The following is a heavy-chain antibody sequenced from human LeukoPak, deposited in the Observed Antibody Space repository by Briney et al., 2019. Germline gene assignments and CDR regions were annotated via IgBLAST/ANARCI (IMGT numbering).Heavy chain of an antibody. V-gene: IGHV3-7*01. CDR2: IKQDGSEK. J-gene: IGHJ5*02. CDR3: AKDLMRDRWFGES. Sequence: QAGGSLRLSCAASGFTFSSYWMSWVRQAPGKGLEWVANIKQDGSEKYYVDSVKGRFTISRDNAKNSLYLQMNSLRPEDTAVYYCAKDLMRDRWFGESWGQGTLVTVSS. D-gene: IGHD3-10*01. CDR1: GFTFSSYW.